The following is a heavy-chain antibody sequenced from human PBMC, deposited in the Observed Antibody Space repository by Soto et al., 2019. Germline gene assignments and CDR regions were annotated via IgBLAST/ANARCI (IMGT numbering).Heavy chain of an antibody. V-gene: IGHV4-39*07. CDR1: GGSISSSSYY. J-gene: IGHJ4*02. Sequence: ETLSLTCTVSGGSISSSSYYWGWIRQPPGKGLEWIGSIYYSGSTYYNPSLKSRVTISVDTSKNQFSLKLSSVTAADTAVYYCARGEAGIAAAAYYFDYWGQGTLVTVSS. D-gene: IGHD6-13*01. CDR3: ARGEAGIAAAAYYFDY. CDR2: IYYSGST.